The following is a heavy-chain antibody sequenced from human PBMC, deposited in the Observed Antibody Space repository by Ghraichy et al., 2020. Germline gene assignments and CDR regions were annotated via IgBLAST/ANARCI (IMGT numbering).Heavy chain of an antibody. D-gene: IGHD1/OR15-1a*01. CDR3: AKEYNWNNLPNWFDP. J-gene: IGHJ5*02. CDR2: ISGSGGST. Sequence: LSLTCAASGLTFSSYAMSWVRQAPGKGLEWDSAISGSGGSTYYADSVKGRFTISRDNSKNTLYLQMNSLRAEDTAVYYCAKEYNWNNLPNWFDPWGQGTLVTVSS. V-gene: IGHV3-23*01. CDR1: GLTFSSYA.